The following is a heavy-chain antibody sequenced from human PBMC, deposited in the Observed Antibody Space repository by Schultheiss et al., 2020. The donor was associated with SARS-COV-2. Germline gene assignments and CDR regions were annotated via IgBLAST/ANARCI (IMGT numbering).Heavy chain of an antibody. J-gene: IGHJ4*02. D-gene: IGHD2-2*01. CDR1: GGSISSYY. CDR2: IYTSGST. CDR3: AMVVPAAISYYFDY. V-gene: IGHV4-4*07. Sequence: SETLSLTCTVSGGSISSYYWSWIRQPAGKGLEWIGRIYTSGSTNYNPSLKSRVTISVDTSKNQFSLKLSSVTAADTAVYYCAMVVPAAISYYFDYWGQGTLVTVSS.